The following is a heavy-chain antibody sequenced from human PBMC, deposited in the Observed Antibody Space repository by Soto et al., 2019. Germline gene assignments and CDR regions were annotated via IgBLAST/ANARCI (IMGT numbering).Heavy chain of an antibody. CDR3: TIFGVVTDYYYYGMDV. CDR2: TWYDGSNK. Sequence: SLRLSCAASGFTFSSYGIHWVRQAPGKGLEWVAVTWYDGSNKYYVDSVKGRFTISRDNAKNSLYLQMNSLRAEDTAVYYCTIFGVVTDYYYYGMDVWGQGTTVTVSS. V-gene: IGHV3-33*03. CDR1: GFTFSSYG. J-gene: IGHJ6*02. D-gene: IGHD3-3*01.